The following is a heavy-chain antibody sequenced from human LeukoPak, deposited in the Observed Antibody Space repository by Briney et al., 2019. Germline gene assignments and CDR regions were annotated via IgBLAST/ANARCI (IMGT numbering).Heavy chain of an antibody. CDR3: ASGRGTIFGVESFDY. Sequence: SVKVSCKDSGGTFSSYAISWVRQAPGQGLECMGGIIPIFGTANYAQKFQGRVTITTDESTSTAYMELSSPRSEDTAVYYCASGRGTIFGVESFDYWGQGTLVTVSS. V-gene: IGHV1-69*05. CDR1: GGTFSSYA. D-gene: IGHD3-3*01. J-gene: IGHJ4*02. CDR2: IIPIFGTA.